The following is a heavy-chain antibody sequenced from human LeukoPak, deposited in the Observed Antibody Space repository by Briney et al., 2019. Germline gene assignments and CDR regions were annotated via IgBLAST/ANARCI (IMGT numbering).Heavy chain of an antibody. D-gene: IGHD3-16*01. J-gene: IGHJ1*01. CDR2: IVVGSGNT. V-gene: IGHV1-58*02. CDR1: GFTFTSSA. Sequence: SVKVSFKASGFTFTSSAMQWVRQARGQRLEWIGWIVVGSGNTNYAQKFQERVTITRDMSTSTAYMELSSLRSEDTAVYYCAAGRQLHLGELFPFAEFFQPWGQGTLVTVFS. CDR3: AAGRQLHLGELFPFAEFFQP.